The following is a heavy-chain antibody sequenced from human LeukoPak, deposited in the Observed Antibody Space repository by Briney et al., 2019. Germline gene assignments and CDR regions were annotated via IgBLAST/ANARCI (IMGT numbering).Heavy chain of an antibody. Sequence: AGGSLRLSCAASGLTFHNTWMHWIRRAPGKGLVWVSRIISDGITTTYADSVKGRFTISRDNAKNTLYLQMNSLRAEDTAVHYCAADGEYAFLVWGQGTMVTVSS. D-gene: IGHD2/OR15-2a*01. CDR3: AADGEYAFLV. V-gene: IGHV3-74*01. J-gene: IGHJ3*01. CDR1: GLTFHNTW. CDR2: IISDGITT.